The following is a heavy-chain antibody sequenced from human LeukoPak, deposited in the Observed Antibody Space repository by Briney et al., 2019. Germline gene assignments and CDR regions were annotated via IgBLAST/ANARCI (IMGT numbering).Heavy chain of an antibody. CDR3: AKLLWFGELSPIDY. V-gene: IGHV3-48*01. D-gene: IGHD3-10*01. CDR1: GFTFSSYS. Sequence: PGGSLRLSCAASGFTFSSYSMNWVRQAPGKGLEWVSYISSSSTIYYADSVKGRFTISRDNAKNSLYLQMNSLRAEDAAVYYCAKLLWFGELSPIDYWGQGTLVTVSS. J-gene: IGHJ4*02. CDR2: ISSSSTI.